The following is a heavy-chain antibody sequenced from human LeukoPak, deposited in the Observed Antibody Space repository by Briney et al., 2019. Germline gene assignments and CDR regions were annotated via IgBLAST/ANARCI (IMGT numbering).Heavy chain of an antibody. J-gene: IGHJ4*02. Sequence: HPGGSLRLSCAASGFTFDDYAMHWVRHAPGKGLEWVSGISWNSGSTGYADSVKGRFTISRDNAKNSLYLQMNSLRAEDTALYYCAKDALPGYSSSWYNYWGQGTLVTVSS. CDR2: ISWNSGST. V-gene: IGHV3-9*01. D-gene: IGHD6-13*01. CDR3: AKDALPGYSSSWYNY. CDR1: GFTFDDYA.